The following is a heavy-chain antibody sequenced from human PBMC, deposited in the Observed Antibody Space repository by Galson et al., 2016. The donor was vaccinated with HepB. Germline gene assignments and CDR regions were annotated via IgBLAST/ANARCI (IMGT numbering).Heavy chain of an antibody. V-gene: IGHV3-66*02. CDR3: RKNLEGLDY. J-gene: IGHJ4*02. CDR1: GFTVTSNY. CDR2: IYRGGNT. D-gene: IGHD1-1*01. Sequence: SLRLSCAASGFTVTSNYMSWVRQAPGKGLEWVSVIYRGGNTYYADSVKGRFTTSRDTSKNTLALQMNSLRAEDTAVYYCRKNLEGLDYWGQGTLVTVSS.